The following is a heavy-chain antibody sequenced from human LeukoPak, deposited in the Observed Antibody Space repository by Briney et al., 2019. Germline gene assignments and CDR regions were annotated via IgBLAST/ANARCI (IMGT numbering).Heavy chain of an antibody. J-gene: IGHJ4*02. V-gene: IGHV3-53*01. Sequence: GGSLRLSCAASGFTVSSDYISWVRRAPGKGLEWVSVIYSGGSTYCADSVKGRFTISRDNSKNTLYLQMNSLRAEDTAVYYCAGAGINYYYDSSGLDYWGQGTLVTVSS. D-gene: IGHD3-22*01. CDR2: IYSGGST. CDR1: GFTVSSDY. CDR3: AGAGINYYYDSSGLDY.